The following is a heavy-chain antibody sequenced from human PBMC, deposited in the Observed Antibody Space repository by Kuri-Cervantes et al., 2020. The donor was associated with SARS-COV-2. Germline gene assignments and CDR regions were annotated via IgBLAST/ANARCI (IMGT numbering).Heavy chain of an antibody. J-gene: IGHJ3*02. D-gene: IGHD2-15*01. Sequence: GASLKISCAASGFTFSSYGMHWVREAPGRGLERVAVIWYDGSNKYYADSVKGRFTISRDNAKNSLHLQMNSLRDEDTAVYYCASPVVVAAPGAFDIWGQGTMVTVSS. CDR1: GFTFSSYG. CDR2: IWYDGSNK. CDR3: ASPVVVAAPGAFDI. V-gene: IGHV3-33*01.